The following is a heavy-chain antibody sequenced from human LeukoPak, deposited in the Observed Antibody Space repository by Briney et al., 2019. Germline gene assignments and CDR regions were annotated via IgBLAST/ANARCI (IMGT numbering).Heavy chain of an antibody. CDR3: ARAAHRGF. CDR1: GFTFSIYG. V-gene: IGHV3-23*01. J-gene: IGHJ4*02. Sequence: GGSLRLSCAASGFTFSIYGMSWVRQAPGRGLEWVSAMSGSGGSTYYADSVKGRFTISRDNSKNTLYLQMNSLRAEDTAVYYCARAAHRGFWGQGTLVTVSS. CDR2: MSGSGGST. D-gene: IGHD3-10*01.